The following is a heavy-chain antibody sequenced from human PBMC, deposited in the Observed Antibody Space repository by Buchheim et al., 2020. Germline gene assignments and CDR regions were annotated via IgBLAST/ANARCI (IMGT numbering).Heavy chain of an antibody. CDR1: GGSFSGYY. Sequence: QVQLQQWGAGLLKPSETLSLTCAVYGGSFSGYYWSWIRQPPGKGLEWIGEINHSGSTNYNPSLKSRVTISVDTSKNQFSLKLSSVTAADTAVYYCARRSDDSSGYYPKGWSWFDPWGQRTL. V-gene: IGHV4-34*01. CDR2: INHSGST. CDR3: ARRSDDSSGYYPKGWSWFDP. D-gene: IGHD3-22*01. J-gene: IGHJ5*02.